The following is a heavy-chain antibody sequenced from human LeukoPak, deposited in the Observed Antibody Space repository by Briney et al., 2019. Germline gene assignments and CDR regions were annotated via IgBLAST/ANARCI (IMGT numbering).Heavy chain of an antibody. CDR2: ISGSGGST. V-gene: IGHV3-23*01. CDR1: GFTFSSYA. D-gene: IGHD4-17*01. Sequence: GGSLRLSCAASGFTFSSYAMSWVRQAPGKGLEWVSAISGSGGSTYYADSVEGRFTIFRDNSKNTLYLQMNSLRAEDTAVYYCAKGLSDGDFDYWGQGTLVTVSS. CDR3: AKGLSDGDFDY. J-gene: IGHJ4*02.